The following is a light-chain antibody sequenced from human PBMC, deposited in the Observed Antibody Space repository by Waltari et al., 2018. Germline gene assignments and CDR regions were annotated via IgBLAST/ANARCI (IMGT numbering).Light chain of an antibody. CDR3: QQYGTSSMYT. V-gene: IGKV3-20*01. J-gene: IGKJ2*01. CDR1: QSITTTY. Sequence: EIVLTQSPGTLSLSPGERATLSCRASQSITTTYLAWYQQRPGQAPSLLIYGVSIRATGIPDRFSGSGSGTDFTLTISRLEPEDFAMYYCQQYGTSSMYTFGQGTKLEIK. CDR2: GVS.